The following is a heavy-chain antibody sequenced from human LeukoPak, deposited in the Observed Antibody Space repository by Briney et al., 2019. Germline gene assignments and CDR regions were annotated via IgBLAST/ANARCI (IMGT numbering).Heavy chain of an antibody. CDR3: ARENVHYDFWSGYPYYYYYGMDV. D-gene: IGHD3-3*01. Sequence: GGSLRLSCAVSGFTFSSYSMTWVRQAPGKGLEWVSSISSSSGYKYYADSVKGRFTISRDNSKNTLYLQMNSLRAGDTAVYYCARENVHYDFWSGYPYYYYYGMDVWGQGTTVTVSS. J-gene: IGHJ6*02. CDR2: ISSSSGYK. V-gene: IGHV3-21*04. CDR1: GFTFSSYS.